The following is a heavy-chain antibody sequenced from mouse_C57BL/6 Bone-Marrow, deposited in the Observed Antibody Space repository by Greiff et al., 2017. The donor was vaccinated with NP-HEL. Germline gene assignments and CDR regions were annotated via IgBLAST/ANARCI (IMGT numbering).Heavy chain of an antibody. CDR1: GYTFTDYN. CDR2: INPNNGGT. D-gene: IGHD1-1*01. Sequence: EVKLQESGPELVKPGASVKMSCKASGYTFTDYNMHWVKQSHGKSLEWIGYINPNNGGTSYNQKFKGKATLTVNKSSSTAYMELRSLTSEDSAVYYCARGTPYYGSSYGYFDYWGQGTTLTVSS. V-gene: IGHV1-22*01. CDR3: ARGTPYYGSSYGYFDY. J-gene: IGHJ2*01.